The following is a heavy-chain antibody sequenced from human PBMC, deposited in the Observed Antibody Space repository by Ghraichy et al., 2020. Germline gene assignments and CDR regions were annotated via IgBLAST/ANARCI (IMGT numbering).Heavy chain of an antibody. J-gene: IGHJ6*02. CDR2: IYYSGST. Sequence: SETLSLTCTVSGGSISSYYWSWIRQPPGKGLEWIGYIYYSGSTNYNPSLKSRVTISVDTSKNQFSLKLSSVTAADTAVYYCARHQGAAAVRPYYYYGMDVWGQGTTVTVSS. CDR3: ARHQGAAAVRPYYYYGMDV. CDR1: GGSISSYY. D-gene: IGHD6-13*01. V-gene: IGHV4-59*08.